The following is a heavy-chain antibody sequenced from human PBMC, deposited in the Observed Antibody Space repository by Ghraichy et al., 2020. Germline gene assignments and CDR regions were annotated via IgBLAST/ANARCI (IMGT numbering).Heavy chain of an antibody. V-gene: IGHV4-59*01. J-gene: IGHJ4*02. CDR2: VYYTGSS. Sequence: SETLSLTCTVSGGSINSYFWNWIRQPPGKGLEWIGDVYYTGSSDYNPSLKSGVAISLDTSKNQFSLKLNSVTSADTAVYYCTSFHSGSGSYYLSWGQGTLVTVSS. CDR3: TSFHSGSGSYYLS. CDR1: GGSINSYF. D-gene: IGHD1-26*01.